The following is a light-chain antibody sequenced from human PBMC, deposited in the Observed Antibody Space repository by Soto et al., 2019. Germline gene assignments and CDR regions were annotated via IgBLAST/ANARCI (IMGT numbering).Light chain of an antibody. V-gene: IGKV1-12*01. Sequence: DIQMTQSPSSVSASVGDRVTITCRASQDIKYWLAWYQQKPGKAPNLLIYAASSLQSGVPSRFSGSGSGTDFALPISSLQPEDFATYYCQQGNSFPVTFGQGTKLEIQ. CDR2: AAS. CDR3: QQGNSFPVT. J-gene: IGKJ2*01. CDR1: QDIKYW.